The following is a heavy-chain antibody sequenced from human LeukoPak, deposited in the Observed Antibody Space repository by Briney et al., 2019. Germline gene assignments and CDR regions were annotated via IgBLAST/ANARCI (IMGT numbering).Heavy chain of an antibody. CDR2: ISGSGGST. J-gene: IGHJ4*02. Sequence: PGGSLRLSCAASGFTFSSYAMSWVRQAPGKGLEWVSAISGSGGSTYYADSVKGRFTISRDNSKNTLYLQMNSLRAEDTAVYYCASTYYDILTAHGGYFDYWGQETLVTVSS. CDR3: ASTYYDILTAHGGYFDY. CDR1: GFTFSSYA. V-gene: IGHV3-23*01. D-gene: IGHD3-9*01.